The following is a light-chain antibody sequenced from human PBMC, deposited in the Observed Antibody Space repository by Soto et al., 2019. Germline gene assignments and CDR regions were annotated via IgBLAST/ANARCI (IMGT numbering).Light chain of an antibody. J-gene: IGLJ1*01. CDR2: EVS. Sequence: SALTPPPSASGSPGQSVTISCTGNSSDGGGYNYVSWYQQHPGKAPKLMIYEVSKRPSGVPDRFSGSKSGNTASLTVSGLQAEDEADYYCSSYAGSNIYVFGTGTKVTVL. CDR1: SSDGGGYNY. CDR3: SSYAGSNIYV. V-gene: IGLV2-8*01.